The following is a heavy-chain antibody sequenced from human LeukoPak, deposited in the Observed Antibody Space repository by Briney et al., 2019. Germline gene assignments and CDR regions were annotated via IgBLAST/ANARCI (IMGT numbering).Heavy chain of an antibody. CDR2: ISGSGGST. D-gene: IGHD3-10*01. V-gene: IGHV3-23*01. CDR3: AKCHNYYGSGSYPH. CDR1: GFTFSSYG. J-gene: IGHJ4*02. Sequence: PGGSLRLSCAASGFTFSSYGMSWVRQAPGKGLEWVSAISGSGGSTYYADSVKGRFTISRDNSKNTLYLQMNSLRAEDTAVYYCAKCHNYYGSGSYPHWGQGTLVTVSS.